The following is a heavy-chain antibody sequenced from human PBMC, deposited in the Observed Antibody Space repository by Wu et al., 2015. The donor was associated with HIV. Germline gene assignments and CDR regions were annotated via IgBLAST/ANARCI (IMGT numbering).Heavy chain of an antibody. CDR1: GGIFNSYA. D-gene: IGHD6-25*01. Sequence: QVQLVQSGAEVKKPGSSVKVSCRASGGIFNSYAISWVRQAPGQGLEWMGGITGVFGTANYAQKFQGRVTITTDESTSTTYMELNSLRSEDTAVYYCARGQRYVADYFDYWGQGTLVTVS. V-gene: IGHV1-69*05. CDR2: ITGVFGTA. J-gene: IGHJ4*02. CDR3: ARGQRYVADYFDY.